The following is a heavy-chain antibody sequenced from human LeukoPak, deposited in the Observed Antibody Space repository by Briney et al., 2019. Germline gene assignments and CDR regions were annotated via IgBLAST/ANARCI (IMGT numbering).Heavy chain of an antibody. V-gene: IGHV1-2*02. CDR1: GYTFTGYY. J-gene: IGHJ5*02. CDR2: INPNSGGT. CDR3: AREVRTTGRAFDP. Sequence: GALVKVSCKASGYTFTGYYMHWVRQAPGQGLEWMGWINPNSGGTNYAQKFQGRVTMTRDTSISTAYMELSRLRSDDTAVYYCAREVRTTGRAFDPWGQGTLVTVSS. D-gene: IGHD1-1*01.